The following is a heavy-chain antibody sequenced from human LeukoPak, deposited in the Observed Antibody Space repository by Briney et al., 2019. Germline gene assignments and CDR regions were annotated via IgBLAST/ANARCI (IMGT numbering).Heavy chain of an antibody. Sequence: GGSLRLSCAASGFTFSSYSMNWVRQAPGKGLEWVSSISSSSSYIYYADSVKGRFTISRDNSKNTLYLQMNSLRAEDTAVYCCAKSGGKAVDYFDYWGQGTLVTVSS. V-gene: IGHV3-21*01. CDR1: GFTFSSYS. CDR3: AKSGGKAVDYFDY. CDR2: ISSSSSYI. D-gene: IGHD6-19*01. J-gene: IGHJ4*02.